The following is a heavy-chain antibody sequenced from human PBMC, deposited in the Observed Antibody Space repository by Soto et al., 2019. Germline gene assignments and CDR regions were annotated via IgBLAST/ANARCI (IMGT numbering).Heavy chain of an antibody. CDR2: MYYSGGT. J-gene: IGHJ1*01. D-gene: IGHD3-3*01. Sequence: QLQLQESGPGLVKPSETLSLTCSVSGGSISISSYYWGWVRQPPGKGLEWIASMYYSGGTYYNPSLKSRATISVDKSKNQFSLKLTSATAADTAVYYCARLDRFLEYFNHWGQGTRVTVSS. CDR1: GGSISISSYY. CDR3: ARLDRFLEYFNH. V-gene: IGHV4-39*01.